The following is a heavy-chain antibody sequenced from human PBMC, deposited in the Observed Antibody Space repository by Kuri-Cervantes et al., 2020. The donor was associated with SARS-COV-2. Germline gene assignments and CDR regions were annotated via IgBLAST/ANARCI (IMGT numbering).Heavy chain of an antibody. D-gene: IGHD3-3*01. Sequence: GESLKISCAASGFTFTGYYMHWVRQAPGQGLEWMGWINPNSGGTNYAQKFQGRVTMTRDTSISTAYMELSRLRSDDTAVYYCARGRQVRLRFLEWLFEWFDPWGQGTLVT. CDR3: ARGRQVRLRFLEWLFEWFDP. CDR2: INPNSGGT. V-gene: IGHV1-2*02. J-gene: IGHJ5*02. CDR1: GFTFTGYY.